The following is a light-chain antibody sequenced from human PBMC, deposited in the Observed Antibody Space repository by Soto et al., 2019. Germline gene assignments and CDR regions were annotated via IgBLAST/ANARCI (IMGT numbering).Light chain of an antibody. Sequence: SYELTQPPSVSVAPGKTARITCGGNNIGSKSVHWYQQKPGQAPVLVIYYDSDRPSGIPERFSGSNSGNTATLTISRVEAGDEADYYGQVCDSSSDHVVFGGGTKVTVL. V-gene: IGLV3-21*04. CDR1: NIGSKS. CDR3: QVCDSSSDHVV. CDR2: YDS. J-gene: IGLJ2*01.